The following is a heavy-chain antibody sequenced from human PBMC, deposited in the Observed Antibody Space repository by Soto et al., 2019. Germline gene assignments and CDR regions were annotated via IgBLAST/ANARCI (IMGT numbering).Heavy chain of an antibody. CDR3: ARGGILLVPAVVDY. Sequence: GASVKVSCKASGYTFTSYDINWVRQATGQGLEWMGWMNPNSGNTGYAQKFQGRVTMTRNTSISTAYMELSSLRSEDTAVYYCARGGILLVPAVVDYWGQGTLVTVSS. D-gene: IGHD2-2*01. CDR1: GYTFTSYD. CDR2: MNPNSGNT. V-gene: IGHV1-8*01. J-gene: IGHJ4*02.